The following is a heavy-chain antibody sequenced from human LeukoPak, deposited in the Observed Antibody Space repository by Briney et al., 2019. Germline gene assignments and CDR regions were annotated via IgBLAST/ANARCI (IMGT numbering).Heavy chain of an antibody. V-gene: IGHV4-59*01. CDR2: IYYSGNT. D-gene: IGHD6-19*01. CDR3: ARGSGWLPDC. CDR1: GGSITSYY. J-gene: IGHJ4*02. Sequence: SETLSLTCTISGGSITSYYWSWIRQPPGKGLEWIGYIYYSGNTNYNPSLKSRVTIPVDTSKNEFSLQLTSVTAADTAVYYCARGSGWLPDCWGQGTLVTVSS.